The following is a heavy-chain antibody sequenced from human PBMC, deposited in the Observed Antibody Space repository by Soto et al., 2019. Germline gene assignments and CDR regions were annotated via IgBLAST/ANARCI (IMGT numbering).Heavy chain of an antibody. D-gene: IGHD2-15*01. V-gene: IGHV1-18*01. Sequence: QIHLVQSGTEVTKPGSSVKVSCKTSGYTFTTHGLSGWRQAPGHGLQWMGWINTHNRNTNYAQNFQGRVITPTDTSTSPAYMELTRLTSGDTAVYYCTSDLGLAGYFYHYGMDVWGQGTTVTVPS. CDR2: INTHNRNT. CDR1: GYTFTTHG. CDR3: TSDLGLAGYFYHYGMDV. J-gene: IGHJ6*02.